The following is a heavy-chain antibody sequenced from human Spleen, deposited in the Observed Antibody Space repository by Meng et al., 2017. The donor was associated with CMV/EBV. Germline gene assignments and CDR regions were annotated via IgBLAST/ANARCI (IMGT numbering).Heavy chain of an antibody. CDR2: ILWDGGIS. J-gene: IGHJ4*02. CDR3: AKDRLAVAGTYYFDY. V-gene: IGHV3-43*01. CDR1: GLTFDDYT. Sequence: SGLTFDDYTMHWVRQAPGKGLEWVSLILWDGGISYYADSVKGRFTISRDNSKNSLYLQMNSLRTEDTALYYCAKDRLAVAGTYYFDYWGRGTLVTVSS. D-gene: IGHD6-19*01.